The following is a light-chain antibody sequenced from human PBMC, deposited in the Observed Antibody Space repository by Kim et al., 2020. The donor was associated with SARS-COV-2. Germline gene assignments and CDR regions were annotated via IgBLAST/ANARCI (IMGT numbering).Light chain of an antibody. Sequence: DIQLTQSPSSVSASVGDSVTITCRASQAIRTWLAWHQQKPGKAPTILIYDASTLETGVPSRFSGGGSGTDFTLTINNLQPEDFATYYCQQAFIFPLTFGGGTKLEI. J-gene: IGKJ4*01. CDR3: QQAFIFPLT. CDR2: DAS. CDR1: QAIRTW. V-gene: IGKV1D-12*01.